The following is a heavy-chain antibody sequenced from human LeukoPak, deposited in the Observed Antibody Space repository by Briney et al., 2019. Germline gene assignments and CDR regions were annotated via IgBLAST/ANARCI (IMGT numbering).Heavy chain of an antibody. J-gene: IGHJ6*02. V-gene: IGHV4-4*07. CDR3: ARAGGIPLSDYDFWTIHGHYGTDV. CDR2: IYTSGST. CDR1: GGSISSYY. Sequence: SETLSLTCTVSGGSISSYYWSWIRQPAGKGLEWIGRIYTSGSTNYNPSLKSRVTMSVDTSKNQFSLKLSSVTAADTTVYYCARAGGIPLSDYDFWTIHGHYGTDVWGQGTTVTVSS. D-gene: IGHD3-3*01.